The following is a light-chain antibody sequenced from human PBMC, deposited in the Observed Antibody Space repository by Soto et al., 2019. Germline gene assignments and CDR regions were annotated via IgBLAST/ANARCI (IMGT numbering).Light chain of an antibody. Sequence: DIQMTQSPSTLSASVGDRVTITCRATQSISTSLAWYQQKPGKAPNLLIYKASSLETGVPSRCSGSGSGTEFTLTITSLQPDDSATYYCKQYASFWTFGQGTKVDIK. V-gene: IGKV1-5*03. CDR1: QSISTS. CDR3: KQYASFWT. CDR2: KAS. J-gene: IGKJ1*01.